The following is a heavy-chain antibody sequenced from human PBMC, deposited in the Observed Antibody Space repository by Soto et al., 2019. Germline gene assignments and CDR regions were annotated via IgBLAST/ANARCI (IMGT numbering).Heavy chain of an antibody. Sequence: QVQLQESGPGLVKPSETLSLTCTVSGGSFKSGSYSWSWIRQPPGKGLEWLGYVYHTGRTSYNPSLKSRVSISMDTSKNQFSLNQDSVTAADTAVYFCARDFAYFDSWGQGTLVTVSS. J-gene: IGHJ4*02. CDR3: ARDFAYFDS. D-gene: IGHD3-3*01. CDR2: VYHTGRT. V-gene: IGHV4-61*01. CDR1: GGSFKSGSYS.